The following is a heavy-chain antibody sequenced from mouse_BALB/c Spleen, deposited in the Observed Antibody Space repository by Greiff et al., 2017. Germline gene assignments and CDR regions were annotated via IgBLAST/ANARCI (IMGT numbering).Heavy chain of an antibody. Sequence: EVKLMESGPGLVKPSQSLSLTCSVTGYSITSGYYWNWIRQFPGNKLEWMGYISYDGSNNYNPSLKNRISITRDTSKNQFFLKLNSVTTEDTATYYCASSYYRYERGFYFDYWGQGTTLTVSS. V-gene: IGHV3-6*02. J-gene: IGHJ2*01. D-gene: IGHD2-14*01. CDR1: GYSITSGYY. CDR3: ASSYYRYERGFYFDY. CDR2: ISYDGSN.